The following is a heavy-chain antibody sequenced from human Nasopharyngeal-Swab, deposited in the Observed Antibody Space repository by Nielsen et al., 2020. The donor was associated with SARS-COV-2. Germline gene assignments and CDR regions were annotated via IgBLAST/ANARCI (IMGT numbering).Heavy chain of an antibody. CDR2: ISYDGSNK. V-gene: IGHV3-30*18. CDR3: AKDITGYSSGWFYYYYYMDV. Sequence: GESLKISCAASGFTFSSYGMHWVRPAPGKGLEWVAVISYDGSNKYYADSVKGRFTISRDNSKNTLYLQMNSLRAEDTAVYYCAKDITGYSSGWFYYYYYMDVWGKGTTVTVSS. J-gene: IGHJ6*03. CDR1: GFTFSSYG. D-gene: IGHD6-19*01.